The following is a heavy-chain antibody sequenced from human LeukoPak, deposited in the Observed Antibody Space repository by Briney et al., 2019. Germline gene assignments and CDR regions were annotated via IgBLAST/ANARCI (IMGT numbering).Heavy chain of an antibody. CDR2: ISYDGSNK. V-gene: IGHV3-30*03. J-gene: IGHJ4*02. Sequence: GGSLRHSCAASGFTFSSYGLHWVCQAPGKGLEWVAVISYDGSNKYYADSVKGRFTISRDNSKNTLYLQMSSLRAEDTAVYYCARDTYYCDSSGYSHPDYWGQGTLVTVSS. CDR3: ARDTYYCDSSGYSHPDY. D-gene: IGHD3-22*01. CDR1: GFTFSSYG.